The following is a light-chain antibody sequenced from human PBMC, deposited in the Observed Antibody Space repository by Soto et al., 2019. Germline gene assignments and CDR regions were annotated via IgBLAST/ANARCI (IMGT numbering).Light chain of an antibody. CDR3: VAWDDSLSGQV. CDR1: SSNIGNNF. CDR2: RNN. V-gene: IGLV1-47*01. Sequence: SVLTQPPSASGTPGQRVTISCSGSSSNIGNNFVYWYQHLPGTAPKLLIYRNNQRPSGVPDRFSGSKSGTSASLAISGLRSEDEADYYCVAWDDSLSGQVFGTGTKVTVL. J-gene: IGLJ1*01.